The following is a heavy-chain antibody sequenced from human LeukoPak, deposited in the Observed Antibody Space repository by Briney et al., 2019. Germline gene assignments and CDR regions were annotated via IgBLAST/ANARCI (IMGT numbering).Heavy chain of an antibody. J-gene: IGHJ4*02. D-gene: IGHD3-22*01. V-gene: IGHV3-23*01. CDR3: ARDYYDSSGYYPVDDY. CDR2: ISGSGGST. Sequence: GGSLRLSCAASGFTFSSYAMCWVRQAPGKGLEWVSAISGSGGSTYYADSVKGRFTISRGNSKNTLYLQMNSLRAEDTAVYYCARDYYDSSGYYPVDDYWGQGTLVTVSS. CDR1: GFTFSSYA.